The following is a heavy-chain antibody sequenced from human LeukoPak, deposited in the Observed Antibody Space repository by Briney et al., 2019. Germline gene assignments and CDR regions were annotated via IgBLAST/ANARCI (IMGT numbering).Heavy chain of an antibody. Sequence: ASVNVSCKASGGTFSSYAISWVRQAPGQGLEWMGIINPSGGSTSYAQKFQGRVTMTRDTSTSTVYMELSSLRSEDTAVYYCAREERLYYDSSGLFVGNYGMDVWGQGTTVTVSS. CDR3: AREERLYYDSSGLFVGNYGMDV. J-gene: IGHJ6*02. CDR2: INPSGGST. V-gene: IGHV1-46*01. D-gene: IGHD3-22*01. CDR1: GGTFSSYA.